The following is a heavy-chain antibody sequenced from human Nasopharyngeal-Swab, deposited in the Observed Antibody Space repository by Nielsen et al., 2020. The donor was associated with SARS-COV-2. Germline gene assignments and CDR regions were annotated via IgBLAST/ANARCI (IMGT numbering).Heavy chain of an antibody. J-gene: IGHJ4*02. CDR2: INQDGSEK. CDR3: VRLSIATAGVDY. D-gene: IGHD6-13*01. V-gene: IGHV3-7*01. CDR1: GFTLGNYW. Sequence: GESLKISCAASGFTLGNYWMSWVRQAPGKGLEWVANINQDGSEKYYLDPVEGRFTISRDNPKNSLYLQMNSLRAEDTAVFYCVRLSIATAGVDYWGQGTLVTVSS.